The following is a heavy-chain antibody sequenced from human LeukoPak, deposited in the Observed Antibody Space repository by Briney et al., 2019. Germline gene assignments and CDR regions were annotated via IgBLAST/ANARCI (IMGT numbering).Heavy chain of an antibody. CDR2: IYYSGST. CDR1: GVSISSYC. Sequence: PSETLSLTCTVSGVSISSYCWSWIRQPPGKGLEWIVIIYYSGSTNYSPSLKSRVTISVDTSKIQFSLKLTSVTAADTAMYYCARHGAAAGHFYYYGMDVWGQGTTVTVYS. CDR3: ARHGAAAGHFYYYGMDV. V-gene: IGHV4-59*08. D-gene: IGHD6-13*01. J-gene: IGHJ6*02.